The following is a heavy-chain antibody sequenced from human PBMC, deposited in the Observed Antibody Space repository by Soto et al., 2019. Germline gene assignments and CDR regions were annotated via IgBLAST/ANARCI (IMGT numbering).Heavy chain of an antibody. CDR2: IIPILGIA. D-gene: IGHD2-21*02. Sequence: QVQLVQSGAEVKKPGSSVKVSCKASGGTFSSYTISWVRQAPGQGLEWMGRIIPILGIANYAQKFQGRVTITADKSTSTAYMELRSLRSEDTAVYYCARGSVVTGISGYWGQGTLVTVSS. J-gene: IGHJ4*02. CDR3: ARGSVVTGISGY. CDR1: GGTFSSYT. V-gene: IGHV1-69*02.